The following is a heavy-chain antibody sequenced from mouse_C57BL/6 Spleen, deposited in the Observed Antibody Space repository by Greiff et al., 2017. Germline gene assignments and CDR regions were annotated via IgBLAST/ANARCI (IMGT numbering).Heavy chain of an antibody. CDR2: ISYSGST. V-gene: IGHV3-1*01. Sequence: EVKLQQSGPGMVKPSQSLSLTCTVTGYSITSGYDWHWIRHFPGNKLEWMGYISYSGSTNYNPSLKSRISITPDTSKNPFFLKLNSVTTEDTATYCWARDDWYFKFAYWGQGTLVTVS. CDR3: ARDDWYFKFAY. CDR1: GYSITSGYD. D-gene: IGHD1-1*02. J-gene: IGHJ3*01.